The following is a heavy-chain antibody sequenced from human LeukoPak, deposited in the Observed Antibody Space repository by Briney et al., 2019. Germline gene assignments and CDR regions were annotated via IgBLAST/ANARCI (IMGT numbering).Heavy chain of an antibody. CDR2: ISSSSYI. D-gene: IGHD6-13*01. J-gene: IGHJ6*03. CDR1: GFTFSSYS. CDR3: ARGGGAAEVYYYYMDV. Sequence: GGSLRLSCAASGFTFSSYSMNWVRQAPGKGLEWVSSISSSSYIYYADSVKGRFTISRDNAKNSLYLQMNSLRAEDTAVYYCARGGGAAEVYYYYMDVWGKGTTVTVSS. V-gene: IGHV3-21*01.